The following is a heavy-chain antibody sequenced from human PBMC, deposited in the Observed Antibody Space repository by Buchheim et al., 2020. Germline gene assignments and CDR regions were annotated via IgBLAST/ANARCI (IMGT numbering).Heavy chain of an antibody. D-gene: IGHD5-24*01. CDR2: IRYDGSNK. V-gene: IGHV3-30*02. J-gene: IGHJ4*02. CDR3: AKEAAIEMATISYVGANDY. Sequence: QVQLVESGGGVVQPGRSLRLSCAASGFTFSSYGMHWVRQAPGKGLEWVAFIRYDGSNKYYADSVKGRFTISRDNSKNTLYLQMNSLRAEDTAVYYCAKEAAIEMATISYVGANDYWGQGTL. CDR1: GFTFSSYG.